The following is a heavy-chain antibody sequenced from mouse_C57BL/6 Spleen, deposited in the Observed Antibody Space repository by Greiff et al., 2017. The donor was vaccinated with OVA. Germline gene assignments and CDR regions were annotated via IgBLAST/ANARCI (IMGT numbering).Heavy chain of an antibody. D-gene: IGHD1-1*01. Sequence: DVQLVESGGGLVKPGGSLKLSCAASGFTFSDYGMHWVRQAPEKGLEWVAYISSGSSTIYYADTVKGRFTISRDNAKNTLFLQMTSLRSEDTAMYYCARRATDGSSYAYFDVWGTGTTVTVSS. J-gene: IGHJ1*03. CDR3: ARRATDGSSYAYFDV. CDR1: GFTFSDYG. CDR2: ISSGSSTI. V-gene: IGHV5-17*01.